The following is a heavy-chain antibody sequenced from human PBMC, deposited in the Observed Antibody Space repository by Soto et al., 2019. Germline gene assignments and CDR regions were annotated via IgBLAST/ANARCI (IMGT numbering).Heavy chain of an antibody. CDR1: GYTFTGYY. J-gene: IGHJ4*02. CDR2: INPNSGGT. D-gene: IGHD5-12*01. Sequence: ASVKVSCKASGYTFTGYYMHWVRQAPGQGLEWMGWINPNSGGTTYAQKFQGRVTMTRDTSISTAYLELSRLRSDDTAVYYCARGSGYSSNLFDYWGQGTLVTAPQ. CDR3: ARGSGYSSNLFDY. V-gene: IGHV1-2*02.